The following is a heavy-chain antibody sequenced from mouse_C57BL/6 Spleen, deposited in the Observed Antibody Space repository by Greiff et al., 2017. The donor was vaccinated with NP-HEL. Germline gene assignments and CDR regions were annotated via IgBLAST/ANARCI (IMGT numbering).Heavy chain of an antibody. D-gene: IGHD2-3*01. V-gene: IGHV5-9*01. Sequence: EVKLEESGGGLVKPGGSLKLSCAASGFTFSSYTMSWVRQTPEKRLEWVATISGGGGNTYYPDSVKGRFTISRDNAKNTLYLQMSSLRSEDTALYYCARQGWLLRGWYFDVWGTGTTVTVSS. J-gene: IGHJ1*03. CDR1: GFTFSSYT. CDR3: ARQGWLLRGWYFDV. CDR2: ISGGGGNT.